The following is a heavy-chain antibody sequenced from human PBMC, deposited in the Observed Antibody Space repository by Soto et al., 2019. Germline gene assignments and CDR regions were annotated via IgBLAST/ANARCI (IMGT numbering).Heavy chain of an antibody. J-gene: IGHJ6*02. CDR1: DYSIGSGYY. Sequence: SETLSLTCTVSDYSIGSGYYWGWIRQPPGKGLEWIGSIIHSGNTNYNPSLKSRVTISVDRSKNQFSLNLTSVTAADTAVYYCARDYYGMDVWGQGTTVTVSS. CDR2: IIHSGNT. V-gene: IGHV4-38-2*02. CDR3: ARDYYGMDV.